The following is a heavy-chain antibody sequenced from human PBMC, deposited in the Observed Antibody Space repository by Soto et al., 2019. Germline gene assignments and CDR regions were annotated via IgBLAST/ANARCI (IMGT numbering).Heavy chain of an antibody. Sequence: GGSLRLSCAASGFTFSSYAMHWVRQAPGKGLEWVAVISYDGSNKYYADSVKGRFTISRDNSKNTLYLQMNSLRAEDTAVYYCARDLRDYDILTGTFIWGQGTLVTVSS. CDR1: GFTFSSYA. D-gene: IGHD3-9*01. CDR3: ARDLRDYDILTGTFI. CDR2: ISYDGSNK. V-gene: IGHV3-30-3*01. J-gene: IGHJ4*02.